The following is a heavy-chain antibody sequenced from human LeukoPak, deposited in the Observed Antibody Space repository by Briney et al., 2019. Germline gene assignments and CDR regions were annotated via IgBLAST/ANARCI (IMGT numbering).Heavy chain of an antibody. CDR1: GFTFSSYW. V-gene: IGHV3-7*01. CDR3: ARDGYSSSWYARGDAFDI. D-gene: IGHD6-13*01. CDR2: IKQDGSEK. J-gene: IGHJ3*02. Sequence: PGGSLRLSCAASGFTFSSYWMSWVRQAPGKGLEWVANIKQDGSEKYYVDSVKGRFTISRDNAKNSLYLQMNSLRAEDTAVYYCARDGYSSSWYARGDAFDIWGQGTMVTVSS.